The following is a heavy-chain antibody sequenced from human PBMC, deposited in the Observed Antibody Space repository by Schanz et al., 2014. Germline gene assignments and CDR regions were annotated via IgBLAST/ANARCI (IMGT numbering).Heavy chain of an antibody. J-gene: IGHJ4*02. V-gene: IGHV3-72*01. D-gene: IGHD3-9*01. CDR1: GFTVSNSY. CDR3: ARRNFYDKSAAFDY. CDR2: SRNKGHSYTS. Sequence: EVQLVESGGGLIQPGGSLRLSCAASGFTVSNSYIHWVRQAPGKGLEWVGHSRNKGHSYTSEYAASVKGRFTISRDESESSLYLQMDSLKTEDTAVYYCARRNFYDKSAAFDYWGQGSLVTVSS.